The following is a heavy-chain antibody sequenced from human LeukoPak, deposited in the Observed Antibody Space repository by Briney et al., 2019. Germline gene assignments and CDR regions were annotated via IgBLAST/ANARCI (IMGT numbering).Heavy chain of an antibody. D-gene: IGHD3-9*01. CDR3: ARQWDILTANNWFDP. Sequence: PSETLSLTCTVSGGSISSSTYYWGWIRQPPGKGLEWIGSIYYGGSAYHNPSLKSRVTLSVDTSKNQFFLNLSSVTATDTAVYYCARQWDILTANNWFDPWGQGTLVTVSS. J-gene: IGHJ5*02. V-gene: IGHV4-39*01. CDR1: GGSISSSTYY. CDR2: IYYGGSA.